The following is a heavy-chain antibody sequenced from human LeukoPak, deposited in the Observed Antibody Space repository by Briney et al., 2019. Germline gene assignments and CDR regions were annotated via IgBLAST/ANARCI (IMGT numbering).Heavy chain of an antibody. V-gene: IGHV4-38-2*01. CDR2: IYHSGST. Sequence: SETLSLTCAVSGYSISSGYYWGWIRQPPGKGLEWIGSIYHSGSTYYNPSLKSRVTISVDTSKNQFSLKLSSVTAADTAVYYCARGGVFGVVINFDYRGQGTLVTVSS. CDR3: ARGGVFGVVINFDY. D-gene: IGHD3-3*01. CDR1: GYSISSGYY. J-gene: IGHJ4*02.